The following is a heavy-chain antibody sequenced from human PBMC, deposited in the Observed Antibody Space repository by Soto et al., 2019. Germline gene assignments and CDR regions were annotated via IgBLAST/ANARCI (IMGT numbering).Heavy chain of an antibody. CDR1: GFTFSSYA. CDR3: AKDNPPYCSSTSCYGVDFDY. J-gene: IGHJ4*02. D-gene: IGHD2-2*01. V-gene: IGHV3-23*01. CDR2: ISGSGGST. Sequence: GGSLRLSCAASGFTFSSYAMSWVRQAPGKGLEWVSAISGSGGSTYYADSVKGRFTISRDNSKNTLYLQMNSLRAEDTAVYYCAKDNPPYCSSTSCYGVDFDYWGQGTLVTVSS.